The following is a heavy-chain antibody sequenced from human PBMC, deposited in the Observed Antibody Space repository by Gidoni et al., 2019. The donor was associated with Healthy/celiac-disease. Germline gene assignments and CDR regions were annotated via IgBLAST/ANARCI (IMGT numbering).Heavy chain of an antibody. CDR2: ISWNSGSI. CDR1: GFTFDDYA. D-gene: IGHD3-22*01. Sequence: EVQLVESGGGLVQPGRSLRLSCAASGFTFDDYAMHWVRQAPGKGLEWVSGISWNSGSIGYADSVKGRFTISRDNAKNSLYLQMNSLRAEDTALYYCAKPRSPRNDMTELVYWGQGTLVTVSS. CDR3: AKPRSPRNDMTELVY. V-gene: IGHV3-9*01. J-gene: IGHJ4*02.